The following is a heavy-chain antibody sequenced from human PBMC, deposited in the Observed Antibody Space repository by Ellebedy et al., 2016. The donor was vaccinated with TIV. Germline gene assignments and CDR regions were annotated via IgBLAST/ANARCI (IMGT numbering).Heavy chain of an antibody. CDR2: KYYRSKWYN. CDR3: ARRSSRNVMDV. CDR1: GDSVSSNSAG. Sequence: MPSETLSLTCATSGDSVSSNSAGWIWLRQSPSRGLAWLGRKYYRSKWYNDYAVSVKSRITINPDTSKNQFSLQLNSVTPEDTAVYYCARRSSRNVMDVWGQGTTVTVSS. D-gene: IGHD6-13*01. J-gene: IGHJ6*02. V-gene: IGHV6-1*01.